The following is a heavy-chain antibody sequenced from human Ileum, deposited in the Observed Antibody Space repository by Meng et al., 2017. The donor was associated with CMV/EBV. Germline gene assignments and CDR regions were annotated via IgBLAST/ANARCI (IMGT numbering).Heavy chain of an antibody. V-gene: IGHV1-2*06. CDR3: TREGFDY. CDR2: IKPSTGDT. CDR1: GSTFTGYW. Sequence: VTLSCKASGSTFTGYWVHWVRQAPGQGLEWMGRIKPSTGDTSYAQKFQGRVTVTRDTSISTVYMELNSLTSDDTAVYYCTREGFDYWGQGALVTVSS. J-gene: IGHJ4*02.